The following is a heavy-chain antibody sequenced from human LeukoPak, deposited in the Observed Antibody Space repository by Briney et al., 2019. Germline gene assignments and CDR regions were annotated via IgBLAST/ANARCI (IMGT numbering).Heavy chain of an antibody. J-gene: IGHJ3*02. Sequence: PGGSLRLSCAASGFTVSSNYMTWVRQAPGKGLEWVSFISGGGVTDYADSVKGRFTISRDNSKNTLYLQMNSLRAEDTAVYYCARDYYGSGRNSAFDIWGQGIMVTVS. CDR1: GFTVSSNY. V-gene: IGHV3-53*01. CDR2: ISGGGVT. CDR3: ARDYYGSGRNSAFDI. D-gene: IGHD3-10*01.